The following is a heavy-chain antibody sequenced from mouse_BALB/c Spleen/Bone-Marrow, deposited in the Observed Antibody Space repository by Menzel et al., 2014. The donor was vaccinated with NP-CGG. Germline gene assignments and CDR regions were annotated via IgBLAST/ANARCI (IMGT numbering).Heavy chain of an antibody. D-gene: IGHD3-2*01. Sequence: VQLQESGPELVKPGASVKMSCKASGYTFTSYYIHWVKQRPGQGLEWIGWIYPGDGSIKYNEKFKGKTTLTADKSPSTAYMLLSSLTSEDSAIYFCARTDSSGSWFAYWGQGTLVTVSA. CDR3: ARTDSSGSWFAY. CDR2: IYPGDGSI. V-gene: IGHV1S56*01. J-gene: IGHJ3*01. CDR1: GYTFTSYY.